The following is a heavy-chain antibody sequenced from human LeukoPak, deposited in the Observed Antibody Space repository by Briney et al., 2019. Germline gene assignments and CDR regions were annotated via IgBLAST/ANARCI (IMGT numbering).Heavy chain of an antibody. CDR3: ARAHKTHYYDSSGYYIN. CDR1: GYTFTSYG. D-gene: IGHD3-22*01. V-gene: IGHV1-18*01. J-gene: IGHJ4*02. Sequence: ASVKVSCKASGYTFTSYGISWVRQAPGQELEWMGWISAYNGNTNYAQKLQGRVTMTTDTSTSTAYMELRSLRSDDTAVYYCARAHKTHYYDSSGYYINWGQGTLVTVSS. CDR2: ISAYNGNT.